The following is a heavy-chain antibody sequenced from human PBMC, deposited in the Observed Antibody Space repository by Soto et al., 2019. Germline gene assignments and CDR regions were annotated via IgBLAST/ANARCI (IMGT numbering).Heavy chain of an antibody. CDR3: TRGWIEIYYYYGMDV. Sequence: KPGGSLRLSCTASGFTFGDYAMSWFRQAPGKGLEWVGFIRSKAYGGTTEYAASVKGRFTISRDDSKSIAYLQMNSLKTEDTAVYYCTRGWIEIYYYYGMDVWGQGTTVTVSS. V-gene: IGHV3-49*05. CDR1: GFTFGDYA. D-gene: IGHD5-12*01. CDR2: IRSKAYGGTT. J-gene: IGHJ6*02.